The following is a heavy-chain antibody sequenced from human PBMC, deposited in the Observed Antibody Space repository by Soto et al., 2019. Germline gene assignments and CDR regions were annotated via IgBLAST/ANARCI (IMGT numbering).Heavy chain of an antibody. CDR2: FSHSGST. J-gene: IGHJ4*02. Sequence: PTDTLSLTCAVSGGSISSGGDSWSWIRQPPGKGLEWIGYFSHSGSTYYNPSLKSRVTISVDRSKNQFSLKLSSVTAADTAVYYCARGGLLPGYWGQGTLVTVSS. CDR3: ARGGLLPGY. CDR1: GGSISSGGDS. V-gene: IGHV4-30-2*01. D-gene: IGHD6-19*01.